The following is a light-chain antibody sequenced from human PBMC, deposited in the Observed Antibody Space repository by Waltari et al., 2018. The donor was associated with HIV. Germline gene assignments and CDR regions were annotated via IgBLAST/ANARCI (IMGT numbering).Light chain of an antibody. CDR2: QAS. Sequence: DIRLTQSPSTLSASAGDRVAITCRAGQNVGAFLAWYQQKPGKHPKRLIFQASILEGGVPSRFSGSVSGSDFTLTINGLQSDDFATYYCHQYASFSGTFGQGTKVEL. CDR3: HQYASFSGT. CDR1: QNVGAF. J-gene: IGKJ1*01. V-gene: IGKV1-5*03.